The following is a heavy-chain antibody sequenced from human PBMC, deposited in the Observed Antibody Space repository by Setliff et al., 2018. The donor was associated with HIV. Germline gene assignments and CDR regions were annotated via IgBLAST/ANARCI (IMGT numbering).Heavy chain of an antibody. CDR3: ARDVDVVPRVLFDY. J-gene: IGHJ4*02. V-gene: IGHV3-74*01. CDR2: INRDGSFT. Sequence: GGSLRLSCAASGFTFSLSWMHWVRQAPGKGLVWVSRINRDGSFTNYADSVKGRFTISRDNAKNTLYLQMNSLRVEDTAVYYCARDVDVVPRVLFDYWGQGTLVTVSS. D-gene: IGHD2-2*01. CDR1: GFTFSLSW.